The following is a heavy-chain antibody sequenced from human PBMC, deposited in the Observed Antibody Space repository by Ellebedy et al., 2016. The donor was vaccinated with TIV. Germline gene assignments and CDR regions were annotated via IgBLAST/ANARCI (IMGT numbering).Heavy chain of an antibody. CDR2: ISGSTSYI. D-gene: IGHD3-10*01. V-gene: IGHV3-21*01. CDR3: SRAGYGSGTYYDVHPGVFRVPQPYYYHY. J-gene: IGHJ4*02. CDR1: GFIFSDYA. Sequence: GESLKISXAASGFIFSDYAMNWVRQAPGKGLEWVSSISGSTSYIHYADSVTGRFTISRDNAKNTLYLQMNTLRAEDTAVYFCSRAGYGSGTYYDVHPGVFRVPQPYYYHYWGQGTLVTVSS.